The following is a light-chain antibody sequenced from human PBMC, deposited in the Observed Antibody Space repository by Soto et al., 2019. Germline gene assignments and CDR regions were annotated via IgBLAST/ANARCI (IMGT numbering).Light chain of an antibody. V-gene: IGKV1-12*01. CDR2: AAS. Sequence: DIQMTQSPSSVSASVGDRVTITCRASQGIRAWLAWYQQKPGKAPKLLIYAASSLQSVVPSRFSVSGFWTDFTLTISSLQPEYFATDYWQHANSFPFTFGQGTRLEIK. J-gene: IGKJ5*01. CDR1: QGIRAW. CDR3: QHANSFPFT.